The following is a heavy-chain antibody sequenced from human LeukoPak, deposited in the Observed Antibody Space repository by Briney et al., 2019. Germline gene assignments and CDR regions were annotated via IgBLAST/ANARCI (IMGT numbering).Heavy chain of an antibody. CDR2: IYSGGST. CDR1: GFTVSSNY. CDR3: ASWVRGVIHY. D-gene: IGHD3-10*01. Sequence: GGSLRLSCAASGFTVSSNYMSWVRQAPGKGLEWVSVIYSGGSTYYADSVKGRFTISRDNSKDTLYLQMNSLRAEDTAVYYCASWVRGVIHYWGQGTLVTVSS. J-gene: IGHJ4*02. V-gene: IGHV3-53*01.